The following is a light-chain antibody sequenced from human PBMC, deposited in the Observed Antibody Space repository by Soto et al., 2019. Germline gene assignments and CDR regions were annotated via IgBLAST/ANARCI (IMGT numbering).Light chain of an antibody. Sequence: DIQMTQSPSSLSASVGDTITITCRASQSIGSYLNWYQEKPGKAPKLLIYDVSSFYDASSFQTGVPSRFSGSGSGTDFTLTITSLQPEDFATYYCQQSYSTGTFGQGTKVEIK. CDR2: DAS. J-gene: IGKJ1*01. CDR1: QSIGSY. CDR3: QQSYSTGT. V-gene: IGKV1-39*01.